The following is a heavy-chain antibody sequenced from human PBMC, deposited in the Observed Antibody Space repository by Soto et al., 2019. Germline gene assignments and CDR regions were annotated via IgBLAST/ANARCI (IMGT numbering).Heavy chain of an antibody. CDR3: AKDKIFGVVILDY. D-gene: IGHD3-3*01. CDR2: ISGSDGST. J-gene: IGHJ4*02. V-gene: IGHV3-23*01. CDR1: GFIFSSYA. Sequence: EEQLLESGGGLVQPGGSLRLSCAASGFIFSSYAMNWVRQAPGKGLEWVSLISGSDGSTYYADSVKGRCTISRDNSKNTLYLQKNSLRVEDTAVYYCAKDKIFGVVILDYWGQGTLVTVSS.